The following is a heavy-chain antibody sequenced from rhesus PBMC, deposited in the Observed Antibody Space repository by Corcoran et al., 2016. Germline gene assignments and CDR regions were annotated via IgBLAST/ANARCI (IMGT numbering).Heavy chain of an antibody. J-gene: IGHJ3*01. CDR2: IFGIGVST. Sequence: QGQLQESGPAGVKPSETLSLTGAVSGGPISSSNWWSGSRQAPGKGREWIGGIFGIGVSTAYNPSLKSLVTISNDTSKNQLSLKLSSVTAADTAVYYCARGGRGYSYRDAFDFWGQGLRVTVSS. D-gene: IGHD5-12*01. CDR3: ARGGRGYSYRDAFDF. CDR1: GGPISSSNW. V-gene: IGHV4-93*01.